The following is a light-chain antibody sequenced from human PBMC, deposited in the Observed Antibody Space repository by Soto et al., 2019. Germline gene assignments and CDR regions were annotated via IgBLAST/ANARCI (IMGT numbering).Light chain of an antibody. CDR1: QSVSSY. V-gene: IGKV3-20*01. CDR3: QQYSSPPRT. CDR2: GAS. Sequence: EIVLTQSPGSLSLSPGERATLSCRASQSVSSYLAWYQQKPGQAPRLLIYGASSRATGFPDRFSGSGSVTDFSLNISILEPEDSAVYYCQQYSSPPRTFGQGTNVDIK. J-gene: IGKJ1*01.